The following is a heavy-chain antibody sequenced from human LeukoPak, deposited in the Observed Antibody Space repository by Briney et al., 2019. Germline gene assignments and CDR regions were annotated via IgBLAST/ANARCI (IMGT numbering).Heavy chain of an antibody. Sequence: EASETLSLTCTVSGDSINTNIYYWGWIRQPPGKGLEWIGHVYYSGSTYSSPSLKGRFTILLDTSNNHFSLRLSSVTAADTAVYYCARLMPGLSMDVWGKGTPVTVSS. J-gene: IGHJ6*03. D-gene: IGHD2-8*01. V-gene: IGHV4-39*07. CDR1: GDSINTNIYY. CDR3: ARLMPGLSMDV. CDR2: VYYSGST.